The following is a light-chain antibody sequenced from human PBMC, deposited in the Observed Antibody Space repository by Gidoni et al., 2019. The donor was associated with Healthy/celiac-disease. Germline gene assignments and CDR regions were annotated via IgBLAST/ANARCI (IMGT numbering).Light chain of an antibody. J-gene: IGLJ2*01. CDR3: SSYTSSSTLV. V-gene: IGLV2-14*01. CDR2: DVS. Sequence: QSDLTQPTSVSGSHGQSITISCTGTRSDVGGYNSVSWYQQHSGQAPKLMMYDVSTRPPVVSNRFAGSKAGNTASLTISGLQAEDEADYYCSSYTSSSTLVFGGGTKLTVL. CDR1: RSDVGGYNS.